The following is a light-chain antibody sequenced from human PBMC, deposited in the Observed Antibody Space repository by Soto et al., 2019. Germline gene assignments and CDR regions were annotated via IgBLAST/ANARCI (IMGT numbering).Light chain of an antibody. V-gene: IGKV3-11*01. CDR2: DAS. CDR1: QSVNSY. J-gene: IGKJ5*01. Sequence: EIVLTQSPATLSLSPGERATLSCRASQSVNSYLAWYQQKPGQAPRLLIYDASNRATGIPARFSGSGSGTDFTLTISSLESEDFAVYYCQQRYNWPPITFGQGTRLEIK. CDR3: QQRYNWPPIT.